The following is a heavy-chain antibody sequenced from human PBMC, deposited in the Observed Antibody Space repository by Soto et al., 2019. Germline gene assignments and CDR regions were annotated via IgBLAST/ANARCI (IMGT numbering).Heavy chain of an antibody. Sequence: QVQLVQSGAEVKKPGSSVKVSCKASGGTFSSYAISWVRQAPGQGLEWMGGIIPIFGTANYAQKFQGRVTITADESTSTAYMELSSLRSEDTAVYYCVRGFSDPFGLDWYFDLWGRGTLVTVSS. V-gene: IGHV1-69*12. CDR1: GGTFSSYA. CDR2: IIPIFGTA. CDR3: VRGFSDPFGLDWYFDL. D-gene: IGHD3-16*01. J-gene: IGHJ2*01.